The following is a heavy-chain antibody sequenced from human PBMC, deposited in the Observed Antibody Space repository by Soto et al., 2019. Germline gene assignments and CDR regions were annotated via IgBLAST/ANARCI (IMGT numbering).Heavy chain of an antibody. Sequence: SVKVSCKASGGTFSSYAISWVRQAPGQGLEWMGGIIPIFGTANYAQKFQGRVTITADESTSTAYMELSSLRSEDTAVYYCARGFSGGDCYSSYFDSWGQGALVTVSS. V-gene: IGHV1-69*13. CDR2: IIPIFGTA. J-gene: IGHJ4*02. CDR3: ARGFSGGDCYSSYFDS. CDR1: GGTFSSYA. D-gene: IGHD2-21*02.